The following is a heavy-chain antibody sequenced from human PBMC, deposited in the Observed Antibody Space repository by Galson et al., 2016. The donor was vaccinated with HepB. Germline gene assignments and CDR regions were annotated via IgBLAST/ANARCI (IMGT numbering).Heavy chain of an antibody. CDR2: ISYDGSNK. D-gene: IGHD3-16*02. CDR1: GFTFSNYA. V-gene: IGHV3-30*09. Sequence: SLRLSCAASGFTFSNYAMHWVRQAPGKGLEWVAVISYDGSNKYYVDSVKGRFAISRGNSKKTLYLQMNSLRAEDTAIYYCARDLPYYDYIWGSYRYEFSFDYWGQGTLVTVSS. J-gene: IGHJ4*02. CDR3: ARDLPYYDYIWGSYRYEFSFDY.